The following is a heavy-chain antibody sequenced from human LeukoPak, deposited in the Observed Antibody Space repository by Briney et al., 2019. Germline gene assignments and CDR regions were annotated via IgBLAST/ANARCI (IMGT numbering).Heavy chain of an antibody. J-gene: IGHJ6*03. CDR3: ARALYCSSTSCYIWAGYYYYYMDV. CDR2: ISAYNGNT. Sequence: GASVKVSCKASGYTFTSYGISWGRQAPGQGLEWMGWISAYNGNTNYAQKLQGRVTMTTETSTSTAYMELRSLRSDDTAVYYCARALYCSSTSCYIWAGYYYYYMDVWGKGTTVTVSS. D-gene: IGHD2-2*02. V-gene: IGHV1-18*01. CDR1: GYTFTSYG.